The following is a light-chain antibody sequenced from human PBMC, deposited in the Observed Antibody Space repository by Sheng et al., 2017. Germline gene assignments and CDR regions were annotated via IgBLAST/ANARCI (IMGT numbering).Light chain of an antibody. J-gene: IGKJ3*01. CDR3: QYRGT. V-gene: IGKV3-20*01. CDR2: GAS. CDR1: QSVSRGS. Sequence: EIVLTQSPGTLSLSPGERATLSCRASQSVSRGSLAWYQHKDGQAPRLLISGASNRATGVPDRFSGSGSGTDFTLTISSLEPEDFAVYYCQYRGTFGPGTTVDV.